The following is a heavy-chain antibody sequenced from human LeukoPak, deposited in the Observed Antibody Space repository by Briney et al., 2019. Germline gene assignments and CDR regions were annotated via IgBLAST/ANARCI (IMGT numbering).Heavy chain of an antibody. CDR2: ISGSGGST. Sequence: GGSLRLSCAASGFTFSSYAMSWVRQAPGKGLEWVSAISGSGGSTYYADSVKGRFTISRDNSKNTLYLQMNSLRAEDTAVYYCAKDPIPRIAAAGTGSAYWGQGTLVIVSS. D-gene: IGHD6-13*01. V-gene: IGHV3-23*01. J-gene: IGHJ4*02. CDR1: GFTFSSYA. CDR3: AKDPIPRIAAAGTGSAY.